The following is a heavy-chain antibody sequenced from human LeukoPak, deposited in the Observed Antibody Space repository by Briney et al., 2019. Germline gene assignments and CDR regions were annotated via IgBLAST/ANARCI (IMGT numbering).Heavy chain of an antibody. Sequence: PGRSLRLSCAASGFTFSSYAMHWVRQAPGKGLEWVAVISYDGSNKYYADSVKGRITISRDNSKNTLYLQMNSLRAEDTAVYYCARDQHGPLDYWGQGTLVTVSS. J-gene: IGHJ4*02. CDR3: ARDQHGPLDY. D-gene: IGHD2-8*01. CDR2: ISYDGSNK. V-gene: IGHV3-30*04. CDR1: GFTFSSYA.